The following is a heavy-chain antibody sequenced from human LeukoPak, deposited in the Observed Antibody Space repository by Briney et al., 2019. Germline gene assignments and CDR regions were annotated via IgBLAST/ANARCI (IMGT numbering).Heavy chain of an antibody. D-gene: IGHD3-9*01. Sequence: ASVKVSCKASGYTFTRSYMHSVCQAPGQGVEWVGIINPSGGSRSTRQKYQGRVSMTRDTYTSTVYMEMSSLRSKDTAAYDCARQYYDILTGYSNFDYWGQGTLVTVSS. V-gene: IGHV1-46*01. J-gene: IGHJ4*02. CDR2: INPSGGSR. CDR1: GYTFTRSY. CDR3: ARQYYDILTGYSNFDY.